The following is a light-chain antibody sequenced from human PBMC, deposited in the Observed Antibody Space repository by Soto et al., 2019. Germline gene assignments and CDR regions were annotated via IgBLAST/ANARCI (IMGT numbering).Light chain of an antibody. Sequence: QSVLTQPASVSGSPGQSITISCTGTSSDVGGYNYVSWYQHHPGKAPKLMIYEVTNRPSGVSNRFSGSKSGNTASLTISGLQAEDAADYYCSSYTRSNTLVFGTGTKVTVL. J-gene: IGLJ1*01. CDR2: EVT. CDR3: SSYTRSNTLV. CDR1: SSDVGGYNY. V-gene: IGLV2-14*01.